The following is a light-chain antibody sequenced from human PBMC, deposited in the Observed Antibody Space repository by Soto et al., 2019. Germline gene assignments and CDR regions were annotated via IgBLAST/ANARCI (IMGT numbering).Light chain of an antibody. Sequence: DIAMTPSPDSLAVSLGERATIACQSSQYILNNYNKKASLAWYQTKSGQPPRLLIYGATIRKSGVPDRFSGGGSGTKFTSTITSLEAEDAAVYFCQQYSCASVTFGGGTKVEIK. CDR1: QYILNNYNKKAS. CDR2: GAT. CDR3: QQYSCASVT. V-gene: IGKV4-1*01. J-gene: IGKJ4*01.